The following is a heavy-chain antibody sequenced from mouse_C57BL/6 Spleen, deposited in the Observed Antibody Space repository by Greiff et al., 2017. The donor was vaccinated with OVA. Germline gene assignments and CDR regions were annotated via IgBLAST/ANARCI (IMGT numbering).Heavy chain of an antibody. CDR3: AREGDYDGYYGAMDY. CDR1: GYAFSSSW. CDR2: IYPGDGDT. V-gene: IGHV1-82*01. D-gene: IGHD2-3*01. Sequence: QVQLQQSGPELVKPGASVKISCKASGYAFSSSWMNWVKQRPGKGLEWIGRIYPGDGDTNYNGKFKGKATLTADKSSSTAYMQLSSLTSEDSAVYFCAREGDYDGYYGAMDYWGQGTSVTVSS. J-gene: IGHJ4*01.